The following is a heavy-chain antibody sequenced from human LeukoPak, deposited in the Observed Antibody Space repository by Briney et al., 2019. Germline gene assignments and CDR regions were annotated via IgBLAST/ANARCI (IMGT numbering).Heavy chain of an antibody. D-gene: IGHD3-22*01. CDR1: GYTFTGYY. J-gene: IGHJ4*02. CDR2: INPSGGST. Sequence: ASVKVSCKASGYTFTGYYMHWVRQAPGQGLEWMGIINPSGGSTSYAQKFQGRVTMTRNTSISTAYMELSSLRSEDTAVYYCATRRPYDSSGFRFDYWGQGTLVTVSS. CDR3: ATRRPYDSSGFRFDY. V-gene: IGHV1-46*01.